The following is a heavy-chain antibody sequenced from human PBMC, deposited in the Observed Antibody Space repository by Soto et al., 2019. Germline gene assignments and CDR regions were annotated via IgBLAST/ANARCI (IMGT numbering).Heavy chain of an antibody. D-gene: IGHD3-22*01. J-gene: IGHJ4*02. CDR2: INAGNGNT. Sequence: ASVKVSCKASGYTFTSYAMHWVRQAPGQRLEWMGWINAGNGNTKYSQKFQGRVTITRDTSASTAYMELSSLRSEGTAVYYCARDGGDDSSGYYWSYFDYWGQGTLVTVSS. CDR3: ARDGGDDSSGYYWSYFDY. V-gene: IGHV1-3*01. CDR1: GYTFTSYA.